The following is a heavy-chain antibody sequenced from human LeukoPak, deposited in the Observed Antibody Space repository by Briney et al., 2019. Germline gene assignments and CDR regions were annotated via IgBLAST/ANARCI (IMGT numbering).Heavy chain of an antibody. J-gene: IGHJ4*02. CDR1: GYSITNGFY. Sequence: SETLSLTCTVSGYSITNGFYWGWIRQPPGKGLEWIGSIYHSGSTHYNPSLNSRVTMSVDTSKNQFSLKLSSVTAADTAVYYCARHAQNPYGSGSSVWGQGTLVTVSS. V-gene: IGHV4-38-2*02. CDR3: ARHAQNPYGSGSSV. D-gene: IGHD3-10*01. CDR2: IYHSGST.